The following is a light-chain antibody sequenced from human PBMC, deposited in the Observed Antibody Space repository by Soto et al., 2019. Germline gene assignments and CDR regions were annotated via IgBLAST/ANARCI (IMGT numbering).Light chain of an antibody. V-gene: IGLV2-11*01. CDR1: SSDVGIYNY. Sequence: QSALTQPRSASGSPGQSVTISCTGTSSDVGIYNYVSWYQQHPGKAPKVMIYDVSERPSGVPDRFSGSKSGNTASLTISGLQAEDEADYYCCSYAGSPRYVFGTGTKLTVL. CDR3: CSYAGSPRYV. J-gene: IGLJ1*01. CDR2: DVS.